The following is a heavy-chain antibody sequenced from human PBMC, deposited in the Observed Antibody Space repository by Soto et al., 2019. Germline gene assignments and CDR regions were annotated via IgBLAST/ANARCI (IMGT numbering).Heavy chain of an antibody. Sequence: PGGSLRLSCAASGFTFSSYAMHWVRQAPGKGLEWVAFISYDGRNEFYADSVKGRFTISRGNSKNTLYLQMNSLRTEDTAVYHCAKDQAGSSSQTYFFDYWGQGSLVTVSS. CDR1: GFTFSSYA. D-gene: IGHD6-13*01. CDR2: ISYDGRNE. V-gene: IGHV3-30*04. J-gene: IGHJ4*02. CDR3: AKDQAGSSSQTYFFDY.